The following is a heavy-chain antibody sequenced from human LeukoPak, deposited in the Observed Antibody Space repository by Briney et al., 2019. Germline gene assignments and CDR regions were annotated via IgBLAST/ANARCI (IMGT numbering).Heavy chain of an antibody. D-gene: IGHD3-9*01. V-gene: IGHV4-59*01. CDR1: GGSFSNYY. CDR2: IYYSGTT. J-gene: IGHJ4*02. CDR3: ARGVVLTGYPLDF. Sequence: SETLSLTCSVSGGSFSNYYWSWIRQPTGKGLEWVGFIYYSGTTDYNPSLKSRVTISVDTSKKQFSLKLSSVTAADTAVYYCARGVVLTGYPLDFWGRGTLVTVSS.